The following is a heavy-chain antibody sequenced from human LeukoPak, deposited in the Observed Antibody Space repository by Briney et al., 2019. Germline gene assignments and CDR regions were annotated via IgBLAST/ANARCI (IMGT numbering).Heavy chain of an antibody. CDR2: ISWNSGSI. Sequence: GGSLRLSCTASGFTFGDYAMHWVRQAPGKGLEWVSGISWNSGSIGYADSVKGRFTISRDNAKNSLYLQMNSLRAEDTALYYCAKDQDYYYYYGMDVWGQGTTVTVSS. CDR3: AKDQDYYYYYGMDV. CDR1: GFTFGDYA. J-gene: IGHJ6*02. V-gene: IGHV3-9*01.